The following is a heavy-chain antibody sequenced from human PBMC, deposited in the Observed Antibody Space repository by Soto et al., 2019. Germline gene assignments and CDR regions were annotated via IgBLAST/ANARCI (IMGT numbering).Heavy chain of an antibody. D-gene: IGHD3-3*01. CDR1: GFTLSGFA. J-gene: IGHJ4*02. CDR3: ARDVYDFWSGYPKYYFDY. Sequence: PGGSLRLSCAASGFTLSGFAMSWVRQAPGKGLGWVSYISSSSSTIYYADSVKGRFTISRDNAKNSLYLQMNSLRDEDTAVYYCARDVYDFWSGYPKYYFDYWGQGTLVTVSS. CDR2: ISSSSSTI. V-gene: IGHV3-48*02.